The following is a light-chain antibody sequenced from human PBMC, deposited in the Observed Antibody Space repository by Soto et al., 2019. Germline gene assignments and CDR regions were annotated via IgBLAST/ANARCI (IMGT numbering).Light chain of an antibody. CDR3: TSYTRDTALV. V-gene: IGLV2-14*01. CDR1: SSDVGTYNY. CDR2: EVT. J-gene: IGLJ1*01. Sequence: QSALTQPASVSGSPGQSITISCTGTSSDVGTYNYVSWYHHHPGKAPKLIIYEVTNRPSGVSNRFSGSKSGSTASLTISGLQAEDEADYHCTSYTRDTALVFGTGTKLTV.